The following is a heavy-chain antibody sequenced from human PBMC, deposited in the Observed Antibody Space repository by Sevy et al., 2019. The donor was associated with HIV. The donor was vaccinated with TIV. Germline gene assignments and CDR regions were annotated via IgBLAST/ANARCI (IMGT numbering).Heavy chain of an antibody. CDR3: ARDFSTYYDFWSGYSYGMDV. D-gene: IGHD3-3*01. CDR1: GYTFTGYY. J-gene: IGHJ6*02. V-gene: IGHV1-2*02. CDR2: INPNSGGT. Sequence: ASVKVSCKTSGYTFTGYYMHWVRQAPGQGLEWMGWINPNSGGTNYAQKFQGRVTMTRDTSISTAYMELSRLRSDDTAVYYCARDFSTYYDFWSGYSYGMDVWGQGTTVTVS.